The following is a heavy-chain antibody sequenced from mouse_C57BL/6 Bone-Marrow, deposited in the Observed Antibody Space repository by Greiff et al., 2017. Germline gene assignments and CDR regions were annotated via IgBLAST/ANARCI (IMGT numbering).Heavy chain of an antibody. CDR1: GYTFTSYW. CDR3: ARWGPYDGWFAY. D-gene: IGHD2-12*01. J-gene: IGHJ3*01. V-gene: IGHV1-61*01. CDR2: IYPSDSET. Sequence: QVQLQQPGAELVRPGSSVKLSCKASGYTFTSYWMDWVKQRPGQGLEWIGNIYPSDSETHYNQKFKDKATLTVDKSSSTAYMQLSSLTSEDSAVYYCARWGPYDGWFAYWGQGTLVTVSA.